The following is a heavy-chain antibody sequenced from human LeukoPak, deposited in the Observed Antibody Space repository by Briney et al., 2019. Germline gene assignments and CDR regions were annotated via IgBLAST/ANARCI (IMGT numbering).Heavy chain of an antibody. CDR2: ISAYNGNT. CDR1: GYTFTSYG. V-gene: IGHV1-18*04. J-gene: IGHJ5*02. Sequence: ASVKVSCKASGYTFTSYGPSCVRQATGQGLEWMVCISAYNGNTNYAQKLQGRVTMTTDTSTSTAYMELRSLRSDDTAVYYCALHVLLFGWRNWFDPWGQGTLVTVSS. CDR3: ALHVLLFGWRNWFDP. D-gene: IGHD2-21*02.